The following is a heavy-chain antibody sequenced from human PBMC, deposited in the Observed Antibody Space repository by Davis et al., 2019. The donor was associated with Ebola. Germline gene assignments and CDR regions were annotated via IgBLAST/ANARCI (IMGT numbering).Heavy chain of an antibody. D-gene: IGHD6-19*01. CDR2: IYSGGST. J-gene: IGHJ2*01. CDR3: AKDTASGWSTGYFDL. CDR1: GFTFSSYS. Sequence: GESLKISCAASGFTFSSYSMNWVRQAPGKGLEWVSVIYSGGSTYYADSVKGRFTISRDNSKNTLYLQMNSLRAEDTAVFHCAKDTASGWSTGYFDLWGRGTLVTVSS. V-gene: IGHV3-53*01.